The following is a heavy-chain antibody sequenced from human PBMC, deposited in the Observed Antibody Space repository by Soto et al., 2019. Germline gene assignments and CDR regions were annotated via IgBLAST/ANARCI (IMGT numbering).Heavy chain of an antibody. V-gene: IGHV4-31*11. Sequence: SETLSLTCAVSGGSISSGGYSWSWIRQHPGKGLEWIGYIYYSGSTYHNPSLKSRVTISVDTSKNQFSLKLSSVTAADTAVYYCARSGYSYGPNPLLYWGQGTLVTVSS. J-gene: IGHJ4*02. D-gene: IGHD5-18*01. CDR1: GGSISSGGYS. CDR3: ARSGYSYGPNPLLY. CDR2: IYYSGST.